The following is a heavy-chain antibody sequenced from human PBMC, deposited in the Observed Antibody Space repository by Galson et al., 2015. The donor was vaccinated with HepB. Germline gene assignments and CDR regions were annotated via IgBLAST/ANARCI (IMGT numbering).Heavy chain of an antibody. CDR3: ARDEVGEIAVAAPNWFDP. Sequence: SVKVSCKASGGTFNSFAVSWVRQAPGQGLEWMGGIIPVLGTAHYSQKFQGRVTITADESTSTVYMDLNGLKSDDTAVYYCARDEVGEIAVAAPNWFDPWGQGTLITVSS. J-gene: IGHJ5*02. V-gene: IGHV1-69*13. CDR1: GGTFNSFA. CDR2: IIPVLGTA. D-gene: IGHD6-13*01.